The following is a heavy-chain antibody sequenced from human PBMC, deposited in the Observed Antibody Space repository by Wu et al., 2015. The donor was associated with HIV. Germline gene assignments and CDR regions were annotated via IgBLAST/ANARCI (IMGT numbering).Heavy chain of an antibody. D-gene: IGHD3-22*01. CDR2: INPNSGGS. CDR3: ARGGSVTMIIVVMSY. CDR1: GYAFTDYY. Sequence: QVQLVQSGAEVKKPGASVKVSCKASGYAFTDYYIHWVRQAPGQGLEWMGWINPNSGGSNYAQKFQGRVTMTRDTSISTAYMELSRLRSDDTAVYYCARGGSVTMIIVVMSYWGQGTLVTVSS. V-gene: IGHV1-2*02. J-gene: IGHJ4*02.